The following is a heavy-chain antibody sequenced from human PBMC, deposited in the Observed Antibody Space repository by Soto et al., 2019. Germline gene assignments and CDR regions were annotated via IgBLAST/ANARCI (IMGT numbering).Heavy chain of an antibody. CDR2: IYTTGNT. V-gene: IGHV4-4*07. Sequence: ASETLSLTCTVSGGSLNNYYWSWIRQPAGKGLEWIGRIYTTGNTNYKSSLRSRVTMSVDTSKNQFSLKLRFLTAADTAMYYCARGSLHFDPWGQGTLVTVSS. CDR1: GGSLNNYY. CDR3: ARGSLHFDP. J-gene: IGHJ5*02.